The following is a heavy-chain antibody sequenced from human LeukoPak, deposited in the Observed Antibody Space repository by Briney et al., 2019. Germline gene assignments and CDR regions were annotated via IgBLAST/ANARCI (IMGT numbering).Heavy chain of an antibody. CDR1: GFSFTAYT. V-gene: IGHV3-30*04. Sequence: QPGRSLRLSCATSGFSFTAYTIHWVCQAPGEGPEWVALASGDGIHKQYAASVQGRFTISRDNSESTVYLEMNSLKDGDTGIYYCARAVSSSWYAAYWGHGTRVTVSS. CDR2: ASGDGIHK. D-gene: IGHD6-13*01. CDR3: ARAVSSSWYAAY. J-gene: IGHJ4*01.